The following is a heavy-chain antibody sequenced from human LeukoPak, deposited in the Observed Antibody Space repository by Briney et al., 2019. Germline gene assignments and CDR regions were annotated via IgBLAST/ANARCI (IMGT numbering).Heavy chain of an antibody. CDR1: GGSISSSSYY. CDR2: MYYSGNT. V-gene: IGHV4-39*07. D-gene: IGHD5-18*01. CDR3: AREGYSPGRYSFDY. Sequence: PSETLSLTCTVSGGSISSSSYYWGWISQPPGKGLEWVGSMYYSGNTYHNPSLKSRVTIAVDTSKNQFSLKVTSVTAAGTAVYYCAREGYSPGRYSFDYWGQGILVTVSS. J-gene: IGHJ4*02.